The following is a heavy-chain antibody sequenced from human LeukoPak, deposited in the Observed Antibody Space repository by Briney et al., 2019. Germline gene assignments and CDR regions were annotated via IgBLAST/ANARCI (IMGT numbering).Heavy chain of an antibody. Sequence: SETLSLTCTVSGGSISSGDYYWSWIRQPPGKGLEWIGYIYYSGSTYYNPSLKSRVTISVDMSKNQFSLKLSSVTAADTAVYYCARVVLARPGGNITMVRGVISDYYGMDVWGQGTTVTVSS. V-gene: IGHV4-30-4*01. J-gene: IGHJ6*02. CDR3: ARVVLARPGGNITMVRGVISDYYGMDV. D-gene: IGHD3-10*01. CDR1: GGSISSGDYY. CDR2: IYYSGST.